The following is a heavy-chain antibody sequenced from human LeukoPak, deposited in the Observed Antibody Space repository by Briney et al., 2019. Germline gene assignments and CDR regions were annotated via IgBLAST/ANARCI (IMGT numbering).Heavy chain of an antibody. CDR2: INHSGST. J-gene: IGHJ4*02. D-gene: IGHD5-24*01. V-gene: IGHV4-34*01. CDR1: GGSISGYY. CDR3: ERGDGGYNRPFDY. Sequence: PSETLSLTCTVPGGSISGYYWSWIRQPPGKGLEWIGEINHSGSTNYNPSLKSRVTISVDTSKNQFSLKLSSVTAADTAVYYCERGDGGYNRPFDYWGQGTLVTVSS.